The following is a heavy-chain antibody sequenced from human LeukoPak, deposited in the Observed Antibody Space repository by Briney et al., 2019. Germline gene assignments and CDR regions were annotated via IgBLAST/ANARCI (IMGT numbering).Heavy chain of an antibody. Sequence: RTGGSLRLSCAASGFTFSSYSMNWVRQAPGKGLEWVSSISSSSSYIYYADSVKGRFTISRDNAKNSLYLQMNSLRAEDTAVYYCARGGGYSYGYCIVYWGQGTLVTVSS. CDR3: ARGGGYSYGYCIVY. J-gene: IGHJ4*02. CDR2: ISSSSSYI. CDR1: GFTFSSYS. D-gene: IGHD5-18*01. V-gene: IGHV3-21*01.